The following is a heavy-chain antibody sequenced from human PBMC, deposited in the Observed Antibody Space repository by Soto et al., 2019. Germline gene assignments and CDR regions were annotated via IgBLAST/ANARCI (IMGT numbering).Heavy chain of an antibody. V-gene: IGHV4-34*01. CDR1: GGSSSGYY. Sequence: TSETLSLTCAVYGGSSSGYYWGWFRQPPGKGLEWIGEITHSGITKYNPSLKSRVTISADTSQTRFSLSLISVTAADTALYFCSAWYTGTRHDYWGQGTQVTVSS. CDR2: ITHSGIT. CDR3: SAWYTGTRHDY. D-gene: IGHD2-8*01. J-gene: IGHJ4*02.